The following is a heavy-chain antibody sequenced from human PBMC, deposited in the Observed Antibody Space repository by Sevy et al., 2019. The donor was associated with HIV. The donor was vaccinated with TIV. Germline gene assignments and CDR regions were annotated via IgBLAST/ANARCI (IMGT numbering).Heavy chain of an antibody. Sequence: GGSLRLSCTASGFTFSDYAMSWVRQAPGKGLEWVGFIKTKPNGGKTEYAEFGKGRFIISRDDSKNIAYLQMNSLKTEDTAVYYCARDLDGGGWFYFDYWGQGTLVTVSS. D-gene: IGHD6-19*01. CDR2: IKTKPNGGKT. CDR1: GFTFSDYA. J-gene: IGHJ4*02. CDR3: ARDLDGGGWFYFDY. V-gene: IGHV3-49*04.